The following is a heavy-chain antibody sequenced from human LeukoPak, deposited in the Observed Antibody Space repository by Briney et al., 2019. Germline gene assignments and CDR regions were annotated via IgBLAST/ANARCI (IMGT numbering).Heavy chain of an antibody. V-gene: IGHV3-74*01. D-gene: IGHD4-11*01. J-gene: IGHJ2*01. CDR2: INSDGSDT. CDR1: GFSLSPYR. CDR3: ARDTAYSRDWYFDL. Sequence: GESLRLSCAASGFSLSPYRMHWVRQGPGKGLVWVSHINSDGSDTTYADSVKGRFTVSRDNSKNTLYLQMNNLRAEDTAMYYCARDTAYSRDWYFDLWGRGTLVTVSS.